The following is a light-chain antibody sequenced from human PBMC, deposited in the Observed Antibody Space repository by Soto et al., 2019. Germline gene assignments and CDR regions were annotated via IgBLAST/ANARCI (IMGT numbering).Light chain of an antibody. CDR3: QQYYSIPKT. J-gene: IGKJ1*01. CDR1: QSVLYDSNNKNY. CDR2: WAS. V-gene: IGKV4-1*01. Sequence: DIVMTQSPDSLAVSLGERATINCKSSQSVLYDSNNKNYLAWYQQKPGQPPKXLIYWASTRESGVPERFSGTGSGTDFTLTISSLQAEDVAVYYCQQYYSIPKTFGQGTKVDIK.